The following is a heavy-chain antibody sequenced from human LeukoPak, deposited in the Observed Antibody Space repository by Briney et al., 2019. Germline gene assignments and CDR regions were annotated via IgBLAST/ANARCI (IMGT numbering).Heavy chain of an antibody. CDR3: ARDTVGASVFDY. Sequence: EASVKVSYKASGYTFTGYYMHWVRQAPGQGLEWMGWINPNSGGTNYAQKFQGRVTMTRDTSISTAYMELSRLRSDDTAVYYCARDTVGASVFDYWGQGTLVTVSS. V-gene: IGHV1-2*02. CDR1: GYTFTGYY. J-gene: IGHJ4*02. D-gene: IGHD1-26*01. CDR2: INPNSGGT.